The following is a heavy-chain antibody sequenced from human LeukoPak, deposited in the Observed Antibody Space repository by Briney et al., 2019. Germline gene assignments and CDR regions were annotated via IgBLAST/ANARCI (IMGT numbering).Heavy chain of an antibody. CDR1: GDSISSKNGA. V-gene: IGHV6-1*01. Sequence: SRTLSLTCVVSGDSISSKNGAWNWIRQSPSRGLEWLGRTYYRSKWYNDYAESMEGRMTISQDTSKNQYSLHLNSVTPDDTAVYNCARDFGTTGWHTFDYWGQGTLVTVSS. J-gene: IGHJ4*02. CDR3: ARDFGTTGWHTFDY. D-gene: IGHD6-19*01. CDR2: TYYRSKWYN.